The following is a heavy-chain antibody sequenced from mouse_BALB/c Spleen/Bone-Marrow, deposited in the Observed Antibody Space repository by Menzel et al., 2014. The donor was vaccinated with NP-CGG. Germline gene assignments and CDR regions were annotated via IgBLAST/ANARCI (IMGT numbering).Heavy chain of an antibody. D-gene: IGHD2-2*01. CDR1: GFNIKDTY. V-gene: IGHV14-3*02. Sequence: VQLQQPGAELVKPGASVKLSCTASGFNIKDTYMHWVKQRPEQGLEWIGRIDPANGNTKYDPKFQGKATITADTSSNTAYLQLSSLTSEDTAVYYCARYVYGYYFDYWGQGTTLTVSS. CDR2: IDPANGNT. CDR3: ARYVYGYYFDY. J-gene: IGHJ2*01.